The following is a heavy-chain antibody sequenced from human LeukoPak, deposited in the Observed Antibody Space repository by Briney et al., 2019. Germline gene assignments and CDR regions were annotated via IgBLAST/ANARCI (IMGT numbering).Heavy chain of an antibody. J-gene: IGHJ5*02. Sequence: SETLSLTCAVYVGSFSGYYWNWIRHPPGKGLEWIGEINHSGSTNYIPSLKSRVTISLDTSKNQFSLKLSSVTAADTAVYYCARGSKMLGYNWFDPWGQGTLVTVSS. D-gene: IGHD1-26*01. CDR1: VGSFSGYY. V-gene: IGHV4-34*01. CDR3: ARGSKMLGYNWFDP. CDR2: INHSGST.